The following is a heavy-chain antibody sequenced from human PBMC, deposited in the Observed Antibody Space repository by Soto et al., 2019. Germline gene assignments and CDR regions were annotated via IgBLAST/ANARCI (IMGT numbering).Heavy chain of an antibody. CDR3: AKGDSYCSSTCWYAGGIDY. J-gene: IGHJ4*02. CDR1: GFTFSSYA. V-gene: IGHV3-23*01. Sequence: EVQLLESGGGLVQPGRSLRLSCAASGFTFSSYAMSWVRQAPGKGLAWESAISGSGGSTYYADSVKGRFTISRDNSKNPLYLKMSRLGAEDTAVYYCAKGDSYCSSTCWYAGGIDYWGQGTLVTVSS. CDR2: ISGSGGST. D-gene: IGHD2-2*01.